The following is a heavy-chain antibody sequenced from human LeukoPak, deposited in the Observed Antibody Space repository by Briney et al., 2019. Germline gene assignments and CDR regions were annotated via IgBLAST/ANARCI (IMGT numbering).Heavy chain of an antibody. CDR1: GFSFTNYA. V-gene: IGHV3-23*01. CDR2: MKGGGET. CDR3: ARASWVSSTDAVR. D-gene: IGHD3-16*01. Sequence: PGGSLRLSCVASGFSFTNYAMSWVRQAPARGPEWLSSMKGGGETFYADSVKGRCTLSRDISRNTVYLQLNNLRVEDTAIYYCARASWVSSTDAVRWGQGTLVTVSS. J-gene: IGHJ4*02.